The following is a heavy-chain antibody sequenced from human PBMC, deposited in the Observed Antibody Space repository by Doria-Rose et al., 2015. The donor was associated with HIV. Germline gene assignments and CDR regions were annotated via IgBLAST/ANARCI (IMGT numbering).Heavy chain of an antibody. D-gene: IGHD1-26*01. CDR1: GYSFSSYW. CDR3: ARLKVGSTDGFDI. Sequence: VQLVQSGAEVKKPGESLKISCKGSGYSFSSYWIGWVRQMPGKGLEWRGIIYPGDSDTRYSPSFEGQVTISADKSISPAYLQWSSLKASDTAMYYCARLKVGSTDGFDIWGQGTMVTVSS. J-gene: IGHJ3*02. V-gene: IGHV5-51*01. CDR2: IYPGDSDT.